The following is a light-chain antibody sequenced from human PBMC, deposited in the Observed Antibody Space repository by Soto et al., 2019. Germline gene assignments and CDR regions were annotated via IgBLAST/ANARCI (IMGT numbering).Light chain of an antibody. V-gene: IGKV1-5*03. J-gene: IGKJ4*01. Sequence: DIQMTQSPSTLSASVGDRVTITCRASQSIRTWLAWYQHKPGKAPKLLIYKTSNLDSGVPSRFSGSGSGTEFSLTISSLQPDDFATYYCQQYKSFSLTFGGGTKVDIK. CDR2: KTS. CDR1: QSIRTW. CDR3: QQYKSFSLT.